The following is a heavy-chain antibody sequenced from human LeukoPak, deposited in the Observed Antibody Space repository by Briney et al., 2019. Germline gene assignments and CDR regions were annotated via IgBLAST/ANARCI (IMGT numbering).Heavy chain of an antibody. Sequence: ASVKVSCKASGYTFTAYYIHWVRQAPGHGLEWMGWINPNSGGTKYAQKFQGRVTMTRDTSISTAYMELSSLRSDDTAVYYCASRPDQHLLYYFDYWGQGALVTVSS. CDR1: GYTFTAYY. D-gene: IGHD2-15*01. CDR3: ASRPDQHLLYYFDY. CDR2: INPNSGGT. J-gene: IGHJ4*02. V-gene: IGHV1-2*02.